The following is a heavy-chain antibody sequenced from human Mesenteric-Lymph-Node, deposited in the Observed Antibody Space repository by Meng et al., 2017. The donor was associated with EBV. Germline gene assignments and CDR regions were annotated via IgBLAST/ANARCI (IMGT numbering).Heavy chain of an antibody. J-gene: IGHJ4*02. CDR2: IYHAGAT. Sequence: QLQESGPGLLKPSQTLSLTCFVSGDSVSSHEFSWSWIRQPPGKGLEWIGFIYHAGATNYNPSLKSRVTLSIDKSQNQFSLRLSSVSAADTAVYYCARGGDYHDYWGQGILVTVSS. CDR1: GDSVSSHEFS. CDR3: ARGGDYHDY. V-gene: IGHV4-30-2*01.